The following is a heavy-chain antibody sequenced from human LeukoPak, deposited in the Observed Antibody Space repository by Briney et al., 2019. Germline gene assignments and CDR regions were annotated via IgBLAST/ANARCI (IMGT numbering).Heavy chain of an antibody. CDR2: INPNSGGT. J-gene: IGHJ4*02. V-gene: IGHV1-2*02. D-gene: IGHD3-9*01. CDR1: GYSLTGSY. Sequence: GGSVKVSCTPSGYSLTGSYMHGVRPAPGEGVGCMGWINPNSGGTNYAQKFQGRVTMTRDTSISTAYMELSRLRSDDTAVYYCARDYHGILTGYFRRLDYWGQGALVTVSS. CDR3: ARDYHGILTGYFRRLDY.